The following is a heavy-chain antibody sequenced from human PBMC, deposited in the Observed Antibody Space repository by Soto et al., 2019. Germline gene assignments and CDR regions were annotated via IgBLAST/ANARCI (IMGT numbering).Heavy chain of an antibody. D-gene: IGHD3-22*01. CDR1: GYTFTSYG. V-gene: IGHV1-18*01. Sequence: QVQLVQSGAEVKKPGASVKVSCKASGYTFTSYGISWVRQAPGQGLEWMGWISAYNGNTNYAQKLQGRVTMTTDTPTSTAYMEGGSLRSDNTAVYYCARDRGKGGEIDYYDSSGWEPYGMDVGGQGTTVTFS. J-gene: IGHJ6*02. CDR3: ARDRGKGGEIDYYDSSGWEPYGMDV. CDR2: ISAYNGNT.